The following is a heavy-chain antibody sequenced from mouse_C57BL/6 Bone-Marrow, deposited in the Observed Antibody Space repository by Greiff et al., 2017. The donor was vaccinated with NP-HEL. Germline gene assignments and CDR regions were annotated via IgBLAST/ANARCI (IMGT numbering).Heavy chain of an antibody. CDR1: GFTFSDYG. D-gene: IGHD1-1*01. CDR2: ISNLAYSI. CDR3: ARQRYYGSLYFDY. V-gene: IGHV5-15*01. Sequence: EVQLVESGGGLVQPGGSLKLSCAASGFTFSDYGMAWVRQAPRKGPEWVAFISNLAYSIYYADTVTGRFTISSENDKNTLYLEMSRLRSEETAMYYCARQRYYGSLYFDYWGQGTTLTVSS. J-gene: IGHJ2*01.